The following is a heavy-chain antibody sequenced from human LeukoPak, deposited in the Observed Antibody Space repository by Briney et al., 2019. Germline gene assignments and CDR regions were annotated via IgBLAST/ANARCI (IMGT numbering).Heavy chain of an antibody. J-gene: IGHJ6*03. CDR1: GYTFTGYY. V-gene: IGHV1-8*03. CDR2: MNPNSGNT. D-gene: IGHD2-2*01. Sequence: ASVKVSCKASGYTFTGYYMHWVRQATGQGLEWMGWMNPNSGNTGYAQKFQGRVTITRNTSISTAYMELSRLRSDDTAVYYCASGPAAAANYYYYYMDVWGKGTTVTVSS. CDR3: ASGPAAAANYYYYYMDV.